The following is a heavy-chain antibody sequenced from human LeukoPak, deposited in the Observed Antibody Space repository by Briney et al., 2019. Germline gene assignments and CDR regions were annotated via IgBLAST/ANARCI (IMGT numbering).Heavy chain of an antibody. Sequence: SETLSLTCAVYGGSFSGYYWSWIRQPPGKGLEWIGEINHSGSTNYNPSLKSRVTISVDTSKNQFSLKLSSVTAADTAVYYCARDPNYYVWGGMDVWGQGTTVTVSS. V-gene: IGHV4-34*01. D-gene: IGHD3-10*02. CDR1: GGSFSGYY. J-gene: IGHJ6*02. CDR3: ARDPNYYVWGGMDV. CDR2: INHSGST.